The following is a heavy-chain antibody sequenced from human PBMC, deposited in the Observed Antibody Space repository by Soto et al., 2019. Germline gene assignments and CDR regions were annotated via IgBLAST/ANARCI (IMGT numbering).Heavy chain of an antibody. CDR3: ARHGMDYYDSSGYYYSPYYFDY. CDR2: IYHSGST. Sequence: ASETLSLTCAVSGGSISSGGYSWSWIRQPPGKGLEWIGYIYHSGSTYYNPSLKSRVTISVDRSKNQFSLKLSSVTAADTAVYYCARHGMDYYDSSGYYYSPYYFDYWGQGTLVTVSS. CDR1: GGSISSGGYS. J-gene: IGHJ4*02. D-gene: IGHD3-22*01. V-gene: IGHV4-30-2*01.